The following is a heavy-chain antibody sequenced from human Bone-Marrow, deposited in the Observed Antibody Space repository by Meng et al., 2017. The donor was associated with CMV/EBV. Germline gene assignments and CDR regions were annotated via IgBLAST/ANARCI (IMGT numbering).Heavy chain of an antibody. D-gene: IGHD1-26*01. CDR2: ISSSSSYI. Sequence: GESLKISCAASGFTFSSYSMNWVRQAPGKGLEWVSSISSSSSYIYYADSVKGRFTISRDNAKNSLYLQMNSLRAEDTAVYYCASLDAIGWDLFDYWGQGTLVNVSS. CDR3: ASLDAIGWDLFDY. J-gene: IGHJ4*02. V-gene: IGHV3-21*01. CDR1: GFTFSSYS.